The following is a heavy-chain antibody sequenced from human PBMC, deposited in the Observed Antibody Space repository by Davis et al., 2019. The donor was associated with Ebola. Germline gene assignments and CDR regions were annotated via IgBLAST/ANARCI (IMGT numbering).Heavy chain of an antibody. D-gene: IGHD4-23*01. CDR1: GGTFSSFS. Sequence: SVKVSCKASGGTFSSFSINWVRQVPGQGLEWLGGIIVIFGKVNYARNFQGRVAITADQFTGTAYLELSSLRSEDTAIYYCARVGRWEHQQNYFDYWGQGTLVTVSS. V-gene: IGHV1-69*13. J-gene: IGHJ4*02. CDR2: IIVIFGKV. CDR3: ARVGRWEHQQNYFDY.